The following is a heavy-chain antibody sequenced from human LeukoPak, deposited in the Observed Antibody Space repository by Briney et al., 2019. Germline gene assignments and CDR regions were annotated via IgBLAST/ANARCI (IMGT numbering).Heavy chain of an antibody. CDR1: GYTFTSYY. D-gene: IGHD3-22*01. CDR2: MNPNSGNT. V-gene: IGHV1-8*03. Sequence: ASVNVSCKASGYTFTSYYMHWVRQATGQGLEWMGWMNPNSGNTGYAQKFQGRVTITRNTSISTAYMELSSLRSEDTAVYYCAVNSQGMIVDENWFDPWGQGTLVTVSS. CDR3: AVNSQGMIVDENWFDP. J-gene: IGHJ5*02.